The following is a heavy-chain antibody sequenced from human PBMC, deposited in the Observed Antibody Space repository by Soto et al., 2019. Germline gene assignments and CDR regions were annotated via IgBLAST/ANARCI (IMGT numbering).Heavy chain of an antibody. D-gene: IGHD6-13*01. Sequence: EVQLLESGGGLVQPGGSLRLSCAASGFTFTTYTMSWLRQAPGKGLEWVSSISGSGGHTYYADSVKGRLIVSRDNYKNTLYLQMNSLRAEDTAVYYCAKDGSYSSSWPYYFDHWGQGTLVTVSS. CDR1: GFTFTTYT. V-gene: IGHV3-23*01. CDR2: ISGSGGHT. CDR3: AKDGSYSSSWPYYFDH. J-gene: IGHJ4*02.